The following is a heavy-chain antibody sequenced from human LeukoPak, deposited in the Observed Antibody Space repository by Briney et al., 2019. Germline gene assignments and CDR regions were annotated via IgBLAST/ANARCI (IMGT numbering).Heavy chain of an antibody. CDR3: ARDGLRYYDSSGLDY. D-gene: IGHD3-22*01. Sequence: ASVKVSCKASGYTFTSYGITWVRRAPGQGLEWMGWINTYNDKTNYPQKFQGRVTMTADTSTSTAYMELRSLRSDDTAVYFCARDGLRYYDSSGLDYWGQGTLVTVSS. J-gene: IGHJ4*02. V-gene: IGHV1-18*01. CDR1: GYTFTSYG. CDR2: INTYNDKT.